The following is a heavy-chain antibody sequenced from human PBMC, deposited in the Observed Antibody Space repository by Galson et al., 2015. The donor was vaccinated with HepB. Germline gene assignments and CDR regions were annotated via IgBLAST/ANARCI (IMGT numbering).Heavy chain of an antibody. J-gene: IGHJ4*02. CDR1: GYTFTSFG. V-gene: IGHV1-18*01. CDR2: ISAYNGNT. Sequence: SVKVSCKASGYTFTSFGISWVRQAPGQGLEWMGWISAYNGNTNYAQKLQGRVTMTTDTSTSTAYMELRSLRSDDTAVYYCARDPYDYVWGTYRYLYCGQGTLVTVSS. D-gene: IGHD3-16*02. CDR3: ARDPYDYVWGTYRYLY.